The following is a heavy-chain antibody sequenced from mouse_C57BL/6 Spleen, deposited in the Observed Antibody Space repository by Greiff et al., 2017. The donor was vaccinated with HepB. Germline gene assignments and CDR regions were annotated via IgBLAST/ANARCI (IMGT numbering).Heavy chain of an antibody. D-gene: IGHD1-1*01. Sequence: DVMLVESGGGLVKPGGSLKLSCAASGFTFSDYGMHWVRQAPEKGLEWVAYISSGSSTIYYADTVKGRFTISRDNAKNTLFLQMTSLRSEDTAMYYCARDYGSTNFDYWGQGTTLTVSS. CDR1: GFTFSDYG. CDR2: ISSGSSTI. V-gene: IGHV5-17*01. J-gene: IGHJ2*01. CDR3: ARDYGSTNFDY.